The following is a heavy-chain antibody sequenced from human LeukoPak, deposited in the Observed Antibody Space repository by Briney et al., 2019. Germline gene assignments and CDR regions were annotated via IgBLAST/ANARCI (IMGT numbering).Heavy chain of an antibody. D-gene: IGHD2-2*02. J-gene: IGHJ4*02. CDR2: ITWNSATI. CDR3: FNVERNIPR. CDR1: GFTFDAYA. Sequence: RSLRLSCAASGFTFDAYAMHWVRQAPGKGLEWVSGITWNSATIDYADSVKGRFTISRDNARNSLYLQMNSLRAEDTALYYCFNVERNIPRWGQGTLVTVSS. V-gene: IGHV3-9*01.